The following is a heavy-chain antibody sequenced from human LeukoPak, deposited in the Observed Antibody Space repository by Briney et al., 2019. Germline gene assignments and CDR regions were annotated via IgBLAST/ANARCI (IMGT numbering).Heavy chain of an antibody. J-gene: IGHJ4*02. CDR2: ISSSSSTI. CDR3: ARDPDVDYFDY. Sequence: GGSLRLSCAASGFTFSSYSMNWVRQAPGKGLEWVSYISSSSSTIYYADSVKGRFTISRDNAKNSLYLQMNSLRAEDTAVYYCARDPDVDYFDYWGQGTLVTVSS. CDR1: GFTFSSYS. V-gene: IGHV3-48*01.